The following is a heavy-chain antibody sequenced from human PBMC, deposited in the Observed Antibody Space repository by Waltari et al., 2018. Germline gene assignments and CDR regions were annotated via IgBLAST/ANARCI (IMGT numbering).Heavy chain of an antibody. Sequence: EVQLLESGGGLVQPGGSLRLSCAASGFTFSSYAMSWVRQAPGKGLELVSVIYSGGSTYYADSVKGGFTISRDNSKNTLYLQMNSLRAEDTAVYYCAKAASSGWPDAFDIWGQGTMVTVSS. CDR1: GFTFSSYA. CDR3: AKAASSGWPDAFDI. CDR2: IYSGGST. J-gene: IGHJ3*02. D-gene: IGHD6-19*01. V-gene: IGHV3-23*03.